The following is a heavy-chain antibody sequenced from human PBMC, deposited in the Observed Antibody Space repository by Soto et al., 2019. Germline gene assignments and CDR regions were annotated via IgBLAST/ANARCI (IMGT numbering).Heavy chain of an antibody. J-gene: IGHJ6*02. Sequence: QVQLVQSGAEVKKPGSSVKVSRKASGGTFSSYAISWVRQAPGQGLEWMGGIIPIFGTANYAQKFQGRVTITADESTSTAYMELSSLRSEDTAVYYCARDCSSTSCYTQTRGPYYYYGMDVWGQGTTVTVSS. D-gene: IGHD2-2*02. CDR2: IIPIFGTA. CDR3: ARDCSSTSCYTQTRGPYYYYGMDV. CDR1: GGTFSSYA. V-gene: IGHV1-69*01.